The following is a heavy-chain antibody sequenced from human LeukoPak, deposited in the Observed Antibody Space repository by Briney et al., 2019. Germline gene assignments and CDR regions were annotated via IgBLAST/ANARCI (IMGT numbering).Heavy chain of an antibody. V-gene: IGHV3-23*01. CDR1: GFTFSDYY. J-gene: IGHJ5*02. Sequence: GGSLRLSCAASGFTFSDYYMSWVRQAPGKGLEWVSAISGSGGSTYYADSVKGRFTISRDNSKNTLYLQMNSLRAEDTAVYYCAKRPEWLPQFDPWGQGTLVTVSS. CDR3: AKRPEWLPQFDP. D-gene: IGHD3-3*01. CDR2: ISGSGGST.